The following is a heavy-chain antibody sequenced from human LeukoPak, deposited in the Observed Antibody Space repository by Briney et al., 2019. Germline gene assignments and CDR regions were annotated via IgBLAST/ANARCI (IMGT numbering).Heavy chain of an antibody. V-gene: IGHV3-23*01. Sequence: GGSLRLSCAASGFTFSSYAMSWVRQAPGKGLEWVSAISGSGGSTYYADSVKGRFTISRDNSKNTLYLQMNSLRAEDTAVYYCAKSGDCSSTSCYPHNWFDPSGQGTLVTVSS. D-gene: IGHD2-2*01. CDR2: ISGSGGST. CDR1: GFTFSSYA. CDR3: AKSGDCSSTSCYPHNWFDP. J-gene: IGHJ5*02.